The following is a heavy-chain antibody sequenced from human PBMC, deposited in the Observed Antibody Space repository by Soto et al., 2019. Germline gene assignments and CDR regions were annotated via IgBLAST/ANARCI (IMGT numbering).Heavy chain of an antibody. J-gene: IGHJ4*02. CDR2: IGNDPSYL. D-gene: IGHD3-22*01. V-gene: IGHV3-21*06. Sequence: GGSLRLSCEASGFSFSRHSMNWVRQAPGKGLEWVSSIGNDPSYLYYAGSVKGRFTISRDNAKNSLYLQMNSLRAEDTAVYYCASHPRDSSGYWYYFDYWGQGTLVTVSS. CDR3: ASHPRDSSGYWYYFDY. CDR1: GFSFSRHS.